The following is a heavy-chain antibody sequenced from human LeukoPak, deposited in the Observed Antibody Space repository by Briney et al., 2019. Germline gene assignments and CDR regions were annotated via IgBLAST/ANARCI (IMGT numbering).Heavy chain of an antibody. Sequence: GGSLRLSCAASGFTFSTYAMSWVRQAPGRGLVWVSRIKSDGSSIIYADSVKGRFTISRDNAENTLYLQMNSLRAEDTAVYYCARDLDYGGYSNFDYWGQGTLVTVSS. D-gene: IGHD4-23*01. CDR3: ARDLDYGGYSNFDY. V-gene: IGHV3-74*01. J-gene: IGHJ4*02. CDR1: GFTFSTYA. CDR2: IKSDGSSI.